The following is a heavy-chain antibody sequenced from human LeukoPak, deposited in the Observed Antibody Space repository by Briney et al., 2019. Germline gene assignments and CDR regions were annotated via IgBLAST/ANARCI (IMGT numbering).Heavy chain of an antibody. CDR3: ARDSPYTVGPRGFDP. CDR2: IIPILGIA. V-gene: IGHV1-69*04. CDR1: GGTFSSYA. Sequence: ASVKVSCKASGGTFSSYAISWVRQAPGQGLEWMVRIIPILGIANYAQKFQGRVTITADKSTSTAYMELSSLRSEDTAVYYCARDSPYTVGPRGFDPWGQGTLVTVSS. D-gene: IGHD1-26*01. J-gene: IGHJ5*02.